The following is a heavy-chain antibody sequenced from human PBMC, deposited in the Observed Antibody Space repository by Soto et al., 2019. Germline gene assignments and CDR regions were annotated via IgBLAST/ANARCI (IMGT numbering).Heavy chain of an antibody. D-gene: IGHD3-22*01. V-gene: IGHV5-51*01. CDR3: ARTYYYDRSYDY. Sequence: GAVLKFSCYGFCYSFARYWLAWVRPMPGKGLEWMGIIYPGDADTRYRPSLQAPVTISADTSISTAYLQWSSLKASNTAMYYCARTYYYDRSYDYWAQGTLVTISS. CDR1: CYSFARYW. CDR2: IYPGDADT. J-gene: IGHJ4*02.